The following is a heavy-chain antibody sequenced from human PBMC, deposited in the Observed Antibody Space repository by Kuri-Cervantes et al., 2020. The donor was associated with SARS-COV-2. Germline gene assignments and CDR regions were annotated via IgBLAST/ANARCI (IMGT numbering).Heavy chain of an antibody. CDR1: GFTFSSYS. Sequence: GESLKISCAASGFTFSSYSMNWVRQAPGKGLEWVSSISSSSSYIYYADSVKGRFTISRDNAKNSLYLQMNSLRAEDTAVCYCARGGTIFGVVYYYMDVWGKGTTVTVSS. CDR2: ISSSSSYI. V-gene: IGHV3-21*01. D-gene: IGHD3-3*01. CDR3: ARGGTIFGVVYYYMDV. J-gene: IGHJ6*03.